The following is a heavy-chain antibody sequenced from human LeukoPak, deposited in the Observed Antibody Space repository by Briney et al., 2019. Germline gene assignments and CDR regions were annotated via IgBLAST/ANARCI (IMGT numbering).Heavy chain of an antibody. CDR3: ARLPQEGYFSGVDV. V-gene: IGHV5-51*01. Sequence: GESLKISCKGSGYSFTRHWIGWVRQMPGKGLEWMGVIYPGDSGTRYNPSFQGQVTISADKSINTAYLQWSSLEASDTAMYYCARLPQEGYFSGVDVWGQGTTVIVSS. J-gene: IGHJ6*02. CDR2: IYPGDSGT. CDR1: GYSFTRHW.